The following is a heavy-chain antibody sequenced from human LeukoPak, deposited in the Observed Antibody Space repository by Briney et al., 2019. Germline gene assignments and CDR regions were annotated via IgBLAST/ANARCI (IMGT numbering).Heavy chain of an antibody. CDR2: IYYSGST. J-gene: IGHJ4*02. V-gene: IGHV4-59*08. CDR1: GGSISSYY. CDR3: ARKVHYDILTGYPTGHFDY. Sequence: SETLSLTCTVSGGSISSYYWSWIRQPPGKGLEWIGYIYYSGSTNSNPSLKSRVTISVDTSKSQFSLKLSSVTAADTAVYYCARKVHYDILTGYPTGHFDYWGQGTLVTVSS. D-gene: IGHD3-9*01.